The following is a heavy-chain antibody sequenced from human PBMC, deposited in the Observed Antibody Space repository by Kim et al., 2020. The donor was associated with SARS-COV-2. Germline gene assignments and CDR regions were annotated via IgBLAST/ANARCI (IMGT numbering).Heavy chain of an antibody. CDR2: GGNT. V-gene: IGHV3-15*01. Sequence: GGNTDYAATVKGRYTISRDDSKSTVYLQMTRLKSDDTALYYCATGTSVGGWGQGTRVTVSS. D-gene: IGHD1-26*01. J-gene: IGHJ4*02. CDR3: ATGTSVGG.